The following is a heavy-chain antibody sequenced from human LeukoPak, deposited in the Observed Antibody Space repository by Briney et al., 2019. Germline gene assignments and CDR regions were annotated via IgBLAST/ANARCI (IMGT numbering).Heavy chain of an antibody. J-gene: IGHJ4*02. CDR3: AKEGGSGRIEWEYFDY. D-gene: IGHD3-10*01. Sequence: PGGSLRLSCAASGFTFDDYAMHWVRQAPGKGLEWVSGISWNSGSIGYADSVKGRFTISRDNAKNSLYLQMNSLRAEDTALYYCAKEGGSGRIEWEYFDYWGQGTLVTVSS. CDR1: GFTFDDYA. V-gene: IGHV3-9*01. CDR2: ISWNSGSI.